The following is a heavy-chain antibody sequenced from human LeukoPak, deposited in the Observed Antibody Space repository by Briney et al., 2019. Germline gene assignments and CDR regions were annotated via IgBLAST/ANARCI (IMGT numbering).Heavy chain of an antibody. Sequence: GGSLRLSCAASGFTFSSFTMHWVRQIPGERPEWVSSISGDTTYIYYADSIKGRFTISRDNTNTSLFLQMNSLRAEDTATYFCARRGTDESFSFFDVWGQGTMVTLS. CDR3: ARRGTDESFSFFDV. CDR2: ISGDTTYI. CDR1: GFTFSSFT. J-gene: IGHJ3*01. V-gene: IGHV3-21*01. D-gene: IGHD1-1*01.